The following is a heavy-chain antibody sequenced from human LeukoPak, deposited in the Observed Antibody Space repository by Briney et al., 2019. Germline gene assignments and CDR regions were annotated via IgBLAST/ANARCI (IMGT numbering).Heavy chain of an antibody. CDR3: ARAGGSSWADY. CDR2: IKQDGSEK. V-gene: IGHV3-7*01. CDR1: GFTFSRYW. D-gene: IGHD6-13*01. Sequence: GGSLRLSCAASGFTFSRYWMTWVRQTPGKGLEWVANIKQDGSEKDYVDSVKGRFTISRDNAKNSLYLQMNSLRAEDTAVYYCARAGGSSWADYWGQGTLVTVSS. J-gene: IGHJ4*02.